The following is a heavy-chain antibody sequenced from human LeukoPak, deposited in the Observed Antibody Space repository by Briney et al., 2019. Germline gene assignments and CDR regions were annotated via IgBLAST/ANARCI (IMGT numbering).Heavy chain of an antibody. D-gene: IGHD2-15*01. CDR3: ARDEYCSGGSCYSGLFDY. J-gene: IGHJ4*02. V-gene: IGHV1-18*01. CDR2: ISAYNGNT. CDR1: GHTSTTYA. Sequence: ASVKVSCKASGHTSTTYAIHWVRQAPGQGLEWMGWISAYNGNTNYAQKLQGRVTMTTDTSTSTAYMELRSLRSDDTAVYYCARDEYCSGGSCYSGLFDYWGQGTLVTVSS.